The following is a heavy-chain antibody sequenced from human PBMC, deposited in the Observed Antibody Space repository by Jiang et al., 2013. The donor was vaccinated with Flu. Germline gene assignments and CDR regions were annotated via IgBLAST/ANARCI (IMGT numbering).Heavy chain of an antibody. CDR2: VYYTGST. V-gene: IGHV4-59*01. J-gene: IGHJ5*02. CDR3: AREANDYVTGRFDP. D-gene: IGHD3-16*01. CDR1: GGSISNYY. Sequence: GSGLVKPSETLSLTCTVSGGSISNYYWSWIRQPPGKGLEWIGCVYYTGSTDYNPSLKSRVTISVDTFKDQFSLKLNSVTAADTAVYYCAREANDYVTGRFDPWGQGTLVTVSS.